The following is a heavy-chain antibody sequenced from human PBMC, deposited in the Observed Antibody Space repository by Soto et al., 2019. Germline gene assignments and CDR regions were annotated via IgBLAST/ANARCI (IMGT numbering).Heavy chain of an antibody. D-gene: IGHD1-20*01. CDR1: GGTFSSYA. Sequence: QVQLVQSGAEVKKPGSSVKVSCKASGGTFSSYAISWVRQAPGQGLEWMGGIIPIFGTANYAQKFQGRVTITADESTSTAYKELSSMRSEDTAVYYCARKAGVTGLNWFDPWGQGTLDTVSS. V-gene: IGHV1-69*01. CDR2: IIPIFGTA. CDR3: ARKAGVTGLNWFDP. J-gene: IGHJ5*02.